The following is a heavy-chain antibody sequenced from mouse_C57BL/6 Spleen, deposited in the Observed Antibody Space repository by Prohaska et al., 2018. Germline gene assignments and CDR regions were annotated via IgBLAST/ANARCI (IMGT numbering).Heavy chain of an antibody. CDR1: TFTDYY. CDR2: INPNNGGT. CDR3: ARDGYYFDY. V-gene: IGHV1-26*01. J-gene: IGHJ2*01. D-gene: IGHD2-3*01. Sequence: TFTDYYMNWVKQSHGKSLEWIGDINPNNGGTSYNQKFKGKATLTVDKSSSTAYMELRSLTSEDSAVYYCARDGYYFDYWGQGTTLTVSS.